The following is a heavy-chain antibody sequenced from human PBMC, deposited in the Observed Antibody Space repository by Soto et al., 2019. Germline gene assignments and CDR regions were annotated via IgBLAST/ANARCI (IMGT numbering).Heavy chain of an antibody. D-gene: IGHD1-1*01. CDR3: ASIVVGATGHTDVDH. CDR2: VHYSGGT. V-gene: IGHV4-39*01. CDR1: GGSINSNNYF. Sequence: QLQESGPGLVKPSETLSLTCTVSGGSINSNNYFWGWIRQPPGKSLEYVGSVHYSGGTYYKPALKSRVTVSLDTSKNQISLRLKSVSAADTAVYYCASIVVGATGHTDVDHWSQGTLVTVSS. J-gene: IGHJ4*02.